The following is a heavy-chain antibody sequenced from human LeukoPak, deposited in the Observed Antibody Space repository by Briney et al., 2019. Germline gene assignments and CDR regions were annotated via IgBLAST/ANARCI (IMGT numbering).Heavy chain of an antibody. CDR1: GGSISSGDYY. Sequence: SETLSLTCTVSGGSISSGDYYWSWIRQPPGKGLEWIGYIYYSGSTYCNPSLKSRVTISVDASKNQFSLKLSSVTAADTAVYYCARSYDISPIDYWGQGTLVTVSS. D-gene: IGHD3-9*01. J-gene: IGHJ4*02. CDR3: ARSYDISPIDY. V-gene: IGHV4-30-4*08. CDR2: IYYSGST.